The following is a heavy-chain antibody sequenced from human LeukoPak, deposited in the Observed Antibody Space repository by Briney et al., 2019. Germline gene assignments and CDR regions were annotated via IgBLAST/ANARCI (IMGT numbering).Heavy chain of an antibody. CDR1: GFTFSSYS. Sequence: GGSLRHSCAASGFTFSSYSMNWVRQAPGKGLEWVSSISTTSDYIHYADSLKGRLAISRDNGKNSLYLQMNSLRAEDTAVYYCARGGIYSQGFDYWGQGSLVTVSS. CDR2: ISTTSDYI. J-gene: IGHJ4*02. V-gene: IGHV3-21*01. CDR3: ARGGIYSQGFDY. D-gene: IGHD6-13*01.